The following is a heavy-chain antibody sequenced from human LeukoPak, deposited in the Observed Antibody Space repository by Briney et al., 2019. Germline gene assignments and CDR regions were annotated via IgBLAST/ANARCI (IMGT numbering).Heavy chain of an antibody. V-gene: IGHV3-49*04. CDR1: GFTFSDYY. CDR2: IRSNAYGATT. Sequence: SLSLSCAASGFTFSDYYMSWVRQAPGKGLEWVRFIRSNAYGATTEYAASVKSIFTISRDDSKSIVYLQMNRLKTEETAVYYCNRADYYGSGSPIRLDVWGKGTTVTVSS. D-gene: IGHD3-10*01. J-gene: IGHJ6*04. CDR3: NRADYYGSGSPIRLDV.